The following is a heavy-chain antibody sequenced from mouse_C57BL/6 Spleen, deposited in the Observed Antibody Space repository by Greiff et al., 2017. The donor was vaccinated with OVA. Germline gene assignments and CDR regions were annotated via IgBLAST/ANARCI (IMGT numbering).Heavy chain of an antibody. CDR3: ARLRSGYDGTFDY. J-gene: IGHJ2*01. D-gene: IGHD2-2*01. CDR2: IDPSDSYT. CDR1: GYTFTSYW. Sequence: VQLQQPGAELVKPGASVKLSCKASGYTFTSYWMQWVKQRPGQGLEWIGEIDPSDSYTNYNQKFKGKATLTVDTSSSSAYMQLSSLTSEDAAVYYCARLRSGYDGTFDYWGQGTTLTVSS. V-gene: IGHV1-50*01.